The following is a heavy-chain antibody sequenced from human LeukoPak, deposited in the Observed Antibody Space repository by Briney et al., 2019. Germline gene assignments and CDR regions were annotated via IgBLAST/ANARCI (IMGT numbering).Heavy chain of an antibody. J-gene: IGHJ4*02. CDR1: GGTFSSYA. D-gene: IGHD2-21*02. CDR3: AREYCGGDCYPGYYFDY. CDR2: IIPIFGTA. Sequence: SVKVSCKASGGTFSSYAISWVRQAPGQGLEWMGGIIPIFGTANYAQKFQGRVTITADESTSTAYMELSSLRSEDTAVYYCAREYCGGDCYPGYYFDYWGQGTLVTVSS. V-gene: IGHV1-69*13.